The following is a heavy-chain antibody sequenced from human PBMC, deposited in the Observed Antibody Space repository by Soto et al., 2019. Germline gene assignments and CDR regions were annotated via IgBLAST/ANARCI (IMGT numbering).Heavy chain of an antibody. CDR1: GYTFTHHY. V-gene: IGHV1-46*01. CDR2: IIPSGGST. J-gene: IGHJ4*02. Sequence: GASMKGFFKASGYTFTHHYIHWVRQAPGQGLEWMGIIIPSGGSTSYAQKFQGRVTMTRDTSTSTVYMELSSLRSEDTAVYYCARGSGSYPGYYFDYWGQGTLVTVS. CDR3: ARGSGSYPGYYFDY. D-gene: IGHD1-26*01.